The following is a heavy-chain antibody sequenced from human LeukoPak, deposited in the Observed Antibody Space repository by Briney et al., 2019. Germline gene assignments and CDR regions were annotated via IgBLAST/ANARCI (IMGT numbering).Heavy chain of an antibody. D-gene: IGHD6-13*01. CDR3: AKDFGSSSWYIFDY. Sequence: GGSLRLSCAASGFTFSNSWMYWVRQAPGKGLEWVSGISWNSGSIGYADSVKGRFTISRDNAKNSLYLQMNSLRAEDTALYYCAKDFGSSSWYIFDYWGQGTLVTVSS. J-gene: IGHJ4*02. CDR2: ISWNSGSI. CDR1: GFTFSNSW. V-gene: IGHV3-9*01.